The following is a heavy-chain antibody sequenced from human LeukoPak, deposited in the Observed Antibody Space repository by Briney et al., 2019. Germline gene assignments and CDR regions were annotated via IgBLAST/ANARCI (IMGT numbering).Heavy chain of an antibody. CDR1: GFTFSDYY. J-gene: IGHJ5*02. V-gene: IGHV3-48*01. CDR2: ISSSSSTI. Sequence: GGSLRLSCAASGFTFSDYYMNWVRQAPGKGLEWVSYISSSSSTIYYADSVKGRFTISRDNAKNSLYLQMNSLRAEDTAVYYCARELFRDYGDYYNWFDPWGQGTLVTVSS. D-gene: IGHD4-17*01. CDR3: ARELFRDYGDYYNWFDP.